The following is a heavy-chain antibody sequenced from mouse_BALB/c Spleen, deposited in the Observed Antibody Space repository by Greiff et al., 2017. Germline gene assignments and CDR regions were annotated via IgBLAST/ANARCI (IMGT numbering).Heavy chain of an antibody. CDR3: ASGYGYFDY. V-gene: IGHV5-17*02. CDR1: GFTFSSFG. J-gene: IGHJ2*01. Sequence: EVKVVESGGGLVQPGGSRKLSCAASGFTFSSFGMHWVRQAPEKGLEWVAYISSGSSTIYYADTVKGRFTISRDNPKNTLFLQMTSLRSEDTAMYYCASGYGYFDYWGQGTTLTVSS. D-gene: IGHD2-2*01. CDR2: ISSGSSTI.